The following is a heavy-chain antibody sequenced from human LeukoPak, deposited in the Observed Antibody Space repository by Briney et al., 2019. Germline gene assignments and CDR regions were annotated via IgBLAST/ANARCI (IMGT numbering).Heavy chain of an antibody. V-gene: IGHV3-9*01. Sequence: PGGSLRLSCAASGFTVDDYAMHWVRQAPGKGLEWVSGISWNSGSIGYADSVKGRFTISRDNAKNSLYLQMNSLRAEDTALYYCAKDLVLRYFDWFQFDYWGQGTLVTVSS. J-gene: IGHJ4*02. CDR3: AKDLVLRYFDWFQFDY. CDR1: GFTVDDYA. D-gene: IGHD3-9*01. CDR2: ISWNSGSI.